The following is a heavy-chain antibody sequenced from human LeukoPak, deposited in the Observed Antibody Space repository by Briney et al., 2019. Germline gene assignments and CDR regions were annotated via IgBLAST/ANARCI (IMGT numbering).Heavy chain of an antibody. J-gene: IGHJ4*02. Sequence: GGSLRLSCGASGFTFSSYAMNWVRQAPGQGLEWVAAISSDGSNKYYADSVKGRFTISRDNSKDTLYLQMNSLRTEDTAVYYCARDSAWLSYFDYWGQGSLVTVSS. V-gene: IGHV3-30-3*01. CDR3: ARDSAWLSYFDY. CDR2: ISSDGSNK. CDR1: GFTFSSYA. D-gene: IGHD3-22*01.